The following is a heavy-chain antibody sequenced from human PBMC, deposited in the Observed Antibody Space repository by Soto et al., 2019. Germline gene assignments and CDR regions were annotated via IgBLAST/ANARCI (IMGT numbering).Heavy chain of an antibody. CDR3: AADPVYCSSWYAWFDP. CDR2: FDPEDGET. J-gene: IGHJ5*02. V-gene: IGHV1-24*01. Sequence: QVQLVQSGAEVKKPGASVKVSCKVSGYTLTELSMHWVRQAPGKGLEWMGGFDPEDGETIYAQKFQGRVTMTEDTSTDTAYMGLSSLRSEDTAVYYCAADPVYCSSWYAWFDPWGEGALVTVSS. CDR1: GYTLTELS. D-gene: IGHD6-13*01.